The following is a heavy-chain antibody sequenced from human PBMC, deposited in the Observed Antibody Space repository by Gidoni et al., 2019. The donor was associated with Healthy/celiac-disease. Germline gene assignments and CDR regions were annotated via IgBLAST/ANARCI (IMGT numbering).Heavy chain of an antibody. J-gene: IGHJ4*02. Sequence: QVQLQQWGAGLLTPAEPLSLTCAVYAESFRGYYWIWIRQPPGKGMEWIGEINHSGSTNYNPSLKSRVTISVDTSKNQFSLKLSSVTAADTAVYYCARGPRPESIEAAGVDYWGQGTLVTVSS. CDR3: ARGPRPESIEAAGVDY. V-gene: IGHV4-34*01. D-gene: IGHD6-13*01. CDR2: INHSGST. CDR1: AESFRGYY.